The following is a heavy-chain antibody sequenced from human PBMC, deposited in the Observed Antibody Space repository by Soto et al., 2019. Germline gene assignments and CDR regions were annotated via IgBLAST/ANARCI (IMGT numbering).Heavy chain of an antibody. J-gene: IGHJ6*02. D-gene: IGHD3-3*01. Sequence: PGGSLRLSCAASRYTFSSYGMLWVRQAPGKGLEWVAVIWYDGSNKYYADSVKGRFTISRDNSKNTLYLQMNSLRAEDTAVYYCARDKVGYDFWTSYYYYGMDVWGQGTTVTGSS. CDR3: ARDKVGYDFWTSYYYYGMDV. CDR2: IWYDGSNK. CDR1: RYTFSSYG. V-gene: IGHV3-33*01.